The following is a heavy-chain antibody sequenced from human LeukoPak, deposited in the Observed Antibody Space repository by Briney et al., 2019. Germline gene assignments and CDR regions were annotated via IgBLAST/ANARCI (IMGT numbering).Heavy chain of an antibody. CDR1: GASISSYY. CDR3: ARGGGSYYQDY. CDR2: IYYSGST. Sequence: SETLSLTCTVSGASISSYYWNWIRQPPGKGLEWIGYIYYSGSTNYNPSLKSRVTISVDTSKNQFSLKLSSVTAADTAVYYCARGGGSYYQDYWGQGTLVTVSS. V-gene: IGHV4-59*12. D-gene: IGHD1-26*01. J-gene: IGHJ4*02.